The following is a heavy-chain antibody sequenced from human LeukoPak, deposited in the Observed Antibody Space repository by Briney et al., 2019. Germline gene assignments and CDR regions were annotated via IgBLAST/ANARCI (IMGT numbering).Heavy chain of an antibody. D-gene: IGHD5-18*01. CDR3: ARYSYGSYWYFDL. CDR1: GFTFSSYS. V-gene: IGHV3-21*01. J-gene: IGHJ2*01. CDR2: ISSSSSYI. Sequence: PGGSLRLSCAASGFTFSSYSMNWVRQAPGKGLEWVSSISSSSSYIYYADSVKGRFTISRDNAKNSLYLQMNSLRAEDTAVYYCARYSYGSYWYFDLWGRGTQVTVSS.